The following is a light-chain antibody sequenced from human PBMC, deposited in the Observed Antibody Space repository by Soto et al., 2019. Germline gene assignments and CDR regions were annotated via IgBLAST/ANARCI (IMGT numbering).Light chain of an antibody. CDR2: GAS. CDR3: QQYGSSPRT. J-gene: IGKJ5*01. CDR1: QTLSSRH. Sequence: VLTQSPGTLSLSTGARATLSCRASQTLSSRHLAWYQQKPGQAPRLLIYGASSRATGIPDRFSGSGSGTDFTLTISRLEPEDFAVYYCQQYGSSPRTFGQGTRLEI. V-gene: IGKV3-20*01.